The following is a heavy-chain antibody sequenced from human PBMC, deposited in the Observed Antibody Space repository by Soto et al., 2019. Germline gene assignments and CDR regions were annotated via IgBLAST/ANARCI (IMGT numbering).Heavy chain of an antibody. CDR3: AKGGRDSSSWGRPYFFDY. CDR2: ISGSGIST. CDR1: GFTLSSFA. J-gene: IGHJ4*02. V-gene: IGHV3-23*01. Sequence: WGSQRVSWAALGFTLSSFAMSWIRKDTGKGLEWVSAISGSGISTYYADSVKGRFTISRDNSKNTLYLQMNSLRAEDTAVYYCAKGGRDSSSWGRPYFFDYWGQGALVTVSS. D-gene: IGHD6-13*01.